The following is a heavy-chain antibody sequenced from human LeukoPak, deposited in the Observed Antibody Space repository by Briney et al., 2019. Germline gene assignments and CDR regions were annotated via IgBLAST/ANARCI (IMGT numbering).Heavy chain of an antibody. CDR2: IYSGGST. J-gene: IGHJ4*02. D-gene: IGHD6-19*01. CDR1: GFTVSNNY. CDR3: ARDGASGCPDY. V-gene: IGHV3-53*01. Sequence: PGGSLRLSCAASGFTVSNNYMSWVRQAPGRGLEWVSVIYSGGSTYYADSVKGRFTTSRDNSKNTLYLQMNSLRAEDTAVYYCARDGASGCPDYWGQGTLVTVSS.